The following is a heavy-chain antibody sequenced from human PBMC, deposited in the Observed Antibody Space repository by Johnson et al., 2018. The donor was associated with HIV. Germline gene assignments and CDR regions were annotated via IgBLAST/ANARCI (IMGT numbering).Heavy chain of an antibody. V-gene: IGHV3-66*03. CDR2: IYSGGST. CDR1: GFTVSSNY. CDR3: ARDGWGSRGWDDAFDI. D-gene: IGHD6-19*01. J-gene: IGHJ3*02. Sequence: VQLVESGGGLIQPGGSLRLSCAASGFTVSSNYMSWVRQAPGKGLEWVSVIYSGGSTYYVDSVKGRFTISRDNSKNTLYLQMNSLRAEDTAVYYCARDGWGSRGWDDAFDIWGQGTMVTVSS.